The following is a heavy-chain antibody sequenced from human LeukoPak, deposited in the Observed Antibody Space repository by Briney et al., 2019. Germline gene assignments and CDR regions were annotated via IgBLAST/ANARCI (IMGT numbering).Heavy chain of an antibody. J-gene: IGHJ3*02. CDR1: GFTFSNNW. CDR3: ATFSSGYYPKEPFNI. CDR2: IKPDGSEK. D-gene: IGHD3-22*01. V-gene: IGHV3-7*01. Sequence: PGGSLRLSCAASGFTFSNNWMSWVRQTPGKGLEWVAKIKPDGSEKSYVDSVKGRFTISRDNAKNTLYLQMSGLRPEDTALYYCATFSSGYYPKEPFNIWGQGTMVTVSS.